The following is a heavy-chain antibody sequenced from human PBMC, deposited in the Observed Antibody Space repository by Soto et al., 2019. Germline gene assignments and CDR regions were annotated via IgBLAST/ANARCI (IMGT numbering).Heavy chain of an antibody. D-gene: IGHD5-18*01. CDR3: ARDLVSYGLVWKMDG. CDR1: GLPFSSYR. Sequence: PGASQSLSCAASGLPFSSYRMNWGRLATRKGLEWVSYIGSGSSIIYYADSVKGRFTISRDNAKNSLYLQMNSLRDEDTAVHYCARDLVSYGLVWKMDGWGQGSTVTVS. J-gene: IGHJ6*02. CDR2: IGSGSSII. V-gene: IGHV3-48*02.